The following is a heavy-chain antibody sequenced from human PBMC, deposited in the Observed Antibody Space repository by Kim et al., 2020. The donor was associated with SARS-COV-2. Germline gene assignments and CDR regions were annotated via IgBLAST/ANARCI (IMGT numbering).Heavy chain of an antibody. CDR3: ARDYGSGGFDY. V-gene: IGHV4-31*02. D-gene: IGHD3-10*01. Sequence: YYNPSLKCRVTRSVDTSKNQFALKLSYVTAADTAVYYCARDYGSGGFDYWGQGTLVTVSS. J-gene: IGHJ4*02.